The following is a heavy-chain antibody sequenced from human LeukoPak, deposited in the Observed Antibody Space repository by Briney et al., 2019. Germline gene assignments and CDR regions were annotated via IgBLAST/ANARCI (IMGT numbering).Heavy chain of an antibody. V-gene: IGHV1-69*05. CDR3: ARDYKFRGFDY. J-gene: IGHJ4*02. CDR2: IIPIFGTA. D-gene: IGHD5-24*01. CDR1: GGTFSSYA. Sequence: SVKVSCKASGGTFSSYAISWVRQAPGQGLEWMGGIIPIFGTANYAQKFQGRVTITRNTSISTAYMELSSLRSEDTAVYYCARDYKFRGFDYWGQGTLVTVSS.